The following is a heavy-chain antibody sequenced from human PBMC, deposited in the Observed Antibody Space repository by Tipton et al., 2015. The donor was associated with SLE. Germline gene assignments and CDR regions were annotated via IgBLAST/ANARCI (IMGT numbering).Heavy chain of an antibody. CDR3: ARVGLGSGDGFDI. CDR1: GGSFSSYY. Sequence: TLSLTCTVSGGSFSSYYWSWIRQHPGKGLEWIGYIYYSGSTYYNPSLKSRVAISVDSFENQFSLKLSSVTAADTAMYYCARVGLGSGDGFDIWGQGTMVTVSS. D-gene: IGHD7-27*01. J-gene: IGHJ3*02. CDR2: IYYSGST. V-gene: IGHV4-31*03.